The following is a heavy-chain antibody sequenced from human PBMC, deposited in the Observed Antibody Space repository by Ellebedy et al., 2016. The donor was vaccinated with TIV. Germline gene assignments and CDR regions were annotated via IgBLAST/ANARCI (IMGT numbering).Heavy chain of an antibody. CDR2: MNPNSGDT. V-gene: IGHV1-8*01. J-gene: IGHJ6*03. CDR3: ARGRTIFGAVKLYYLDI. CDR1: GYTFTSYN. D-gene: IGHD3-3*01. Sequence: ASLKVSCXDSGYTFTSYNINWVRQATGQGLEWGGWMNPNSGDTGYAQKFQGRVNMTRNTSIRTASMELSSLRHDDTAIYYCARGRTIFGAVKLYYLDIWGKGTTVTVS.